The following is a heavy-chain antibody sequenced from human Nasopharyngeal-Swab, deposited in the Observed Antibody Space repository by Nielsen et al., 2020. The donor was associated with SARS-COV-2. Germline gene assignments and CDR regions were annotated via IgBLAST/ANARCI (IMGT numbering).Heavy chain of an antibody. V-gene: IGHV1-69*04. CDR1: GGTFSSYA. CDR2: IIPILGIA. CDR3: ARALTDTRFGPVH. Sequence: SVKVSCKASGGTFSSYAISWVRQAPGQGLEWMGRIIPILGIANYAQKFQGRVTITADKSTSTAYMGLSSLRSEDTAVYYCARALTDTRFGPVHWGQGTLVTVSS. D-gene: IGHD3-9*01. J-gene: IGHJ4*02.